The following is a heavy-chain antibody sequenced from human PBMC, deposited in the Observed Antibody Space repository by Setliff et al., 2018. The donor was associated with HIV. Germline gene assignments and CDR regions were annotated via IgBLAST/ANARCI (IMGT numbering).Heavy chain of an antibody. CDR1: GGTFSNFA. CDR2: IIPIFGTA. CDR3: ARDPSVLWSGELFLDAFDI. V-gene: IGHV1-69*05. D-gene: IGHD3-10*01. Sequence: SVKVSCKASGGTFSNFAISWMRQAPGQGLEWMGGIIPIFGTATSAQKFLGRLTMTTDKSTNTVFLELSSLTYEDTAIYYCARDPSVLWSGELFLDAFDIWGQGTMVTVSS. J-gene: IGHJ3*02.